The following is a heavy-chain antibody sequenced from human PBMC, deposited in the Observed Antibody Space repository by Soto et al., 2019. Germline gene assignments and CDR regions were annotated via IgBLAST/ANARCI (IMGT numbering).Heavy chain of an antibody. CDR2: INHSGST. CDR3: ARAKRGGYYGSGSPVYYYGMDV. J-gene: IGHJ6*02. D-gene: IGHD3-10*01. Sequence: SETLSLTCAVYGLSFSGYYWSWIRQPPGKGLEWIGEINHSGSTNYNPSLKSRVTISVDTSKNQFSLKLSSVTAADTAVYYCARAKRGGYYGSGSPVYYYGMDVWGQGTTVTVSS. V-gene: IGHV4-34*01. CDR1: GLSFSGYY.